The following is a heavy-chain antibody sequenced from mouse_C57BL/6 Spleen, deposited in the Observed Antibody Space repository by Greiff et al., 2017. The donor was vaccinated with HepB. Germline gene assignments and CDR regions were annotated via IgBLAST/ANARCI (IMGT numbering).Heavy chain of an antibody. J-gene: IGHJ2*01. Sequence: EVQGVESGGGLVKPGGSLKLSCAASGFTFSSYAMSWVRQTPEKRLEWVATISDGGSYTYYPDNVKGRFTISRDNAKNNLYLQMSHLKSEDTAMYYCARYYDGYYHWYFDYWGQGTTLTVSS. D-gene: IGHD2-3*01. CDR1: GFTFSSYA. V-gene: IGHV5-4*01. CDR3: ARYYDGYYHWYFDY. CDR2: ISDGGSYT.